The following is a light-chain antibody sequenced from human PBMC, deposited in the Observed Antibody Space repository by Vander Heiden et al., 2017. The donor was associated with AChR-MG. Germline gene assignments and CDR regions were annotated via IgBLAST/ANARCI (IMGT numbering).Light chain of an antibody. V-gene: IGLV3-21*02. CDR3: QVWDSVSDPVV. Sequence: SYVLTKPPSASVAPGRTARTTGGRNNIRSKSVHWYQQKLGQAPVLVVYDDSDRPSGIPERISGSNTGNTATLTISRVEAGDEGDYYCQVWDSVSDPVVFGGGTKLTVL. CDR1: NIRSKS. CDR2: DDS. J-gene: IGLJ2*01.